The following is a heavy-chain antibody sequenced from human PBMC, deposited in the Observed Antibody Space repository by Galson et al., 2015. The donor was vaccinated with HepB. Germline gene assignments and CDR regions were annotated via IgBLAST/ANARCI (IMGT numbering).Heavy chain of an antibody. CDR1: GGTFSSYA. J-gene: IGHJ2*01. Sequence: SVKVSCKASGGTFSSYAISWVRQAPGQGLEWMGGIIPIFGTANYAQKFQGRVTITADESTSTAYMELSSLRSEDTAAYYCARGPYYYDSAGRYFDLWGRGTLVTVSS. CDR3: ARGPYYYDSAGRYFDL. D-gene: IGHD3-22*01. V-gene: IGHV1-69*13. CDR2: IIPIFGTA.